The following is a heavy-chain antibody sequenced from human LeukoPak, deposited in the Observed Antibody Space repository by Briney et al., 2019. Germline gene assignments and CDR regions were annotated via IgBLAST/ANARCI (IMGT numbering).Heavy chain of an antibody. J-gene: IGHJ6*03. Sequence: SETLSLTCAVYGGSFSGYYWSWIRQPPGKGVEWIGEINHSGSTNYNPSLKSRVTISVDTSKNQFSLKLSSVTAADTAVYYCARRARGYSYGQYYYYYYYMDVWGKGTTVTISS. CDR2: INHSGST. D-gene: IGHD5-18*01. CDR3: ARRARGYSYGQYYYYYYYMDV. V-gene: IGHV4-34*01. CDR1: GGSFSGYY.